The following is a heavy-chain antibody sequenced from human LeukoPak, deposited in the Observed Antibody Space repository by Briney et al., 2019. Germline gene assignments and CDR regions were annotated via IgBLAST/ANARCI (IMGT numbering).Heavy chain of an antibody. J-gene: IGHJ4*02. V-gene: IGHV3-53*01. CDR2: IYSGGST. CDR3: AKVDCSGGSCYYPDY. Sequence: GGSLRLSCAASGFTVSSNYMSWVRQAPGKGLEWVSVIYSGGSTYYADSVKGRFTISRDNSKNTLYLQMNSLRAEDTAVYYCAKVDCSGGSCYYPDYWGQGTLVTVSS. CDR1: GFTVSSNY. D-gene: IGHD2-15*01.